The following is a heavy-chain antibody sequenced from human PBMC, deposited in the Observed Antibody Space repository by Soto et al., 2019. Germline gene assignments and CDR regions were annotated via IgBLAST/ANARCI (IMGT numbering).Heavy chain of an antibody. CDR1: GYTFTGYY. J-gene: IGHJ4*02. Sequence: ASVKVSCKASGYTFTGYYMHWVRQAPGQGLEWMGWINPNSGGTNYAQKFQGWVTMTRDTSISTAYMELSRLRSDDTAVYYCARGFGPDTMVRGAPYYFDYWGQGTLVTVSS. V-gene: IGHV1-2*04. CDR2: INPNSGGT. CDR3: ARGFGPDTMVRGAPYYFDY. D-gene: IGHD3-10*01.